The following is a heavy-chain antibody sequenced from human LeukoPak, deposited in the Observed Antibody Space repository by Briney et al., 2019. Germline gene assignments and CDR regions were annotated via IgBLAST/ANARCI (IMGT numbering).Heavy chain of an antibody. CDR3: ARVGNWNDVYYAFDI. J-gene: IGHJ3*02. CDR2: IYYSGST. V-gene: IGHV4-59*01. D-gene: IGHD1-1*01. Sequence: SETLSLTCTVSGGSFTFFHWTWIRQPAGKGLEWIGYIYYSGSTNYNPSRKSRVTISVDTSKNQFSLKLSSVTAADTAVYYCARVGNWNDVYYAFDIWAQGTMVTVSS. CDR1: GGSFTFFH.